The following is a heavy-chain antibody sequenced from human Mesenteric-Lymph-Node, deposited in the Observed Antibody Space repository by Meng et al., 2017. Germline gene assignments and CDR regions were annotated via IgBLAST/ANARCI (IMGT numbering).Heavy chain of an antibody. CDR2: IIPIFGTA. Sequence: SVKVSCKASGGTFSSYAISWVRQAPGQGLEWMGGIIPIFGTANYAQKFQGRVTITADESTSTAYMELSSLRSEDTAGYYCARLLVGANNGDAFDIWGQGTMVTVSS. CDR1: GGTFSSYA. CDR3: ARLLVGANNGDAFDI. D-gene: IGHD1-26*01. V-gene: IGHV1-69*13. J-gene: IGHJ3*02.